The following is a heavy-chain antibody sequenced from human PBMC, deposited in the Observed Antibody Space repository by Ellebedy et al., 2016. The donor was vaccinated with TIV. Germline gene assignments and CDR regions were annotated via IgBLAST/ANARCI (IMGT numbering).Heavy chain of an antibody. CDR3: ARASAVAAPLPDP. CDR1: GYTFTGYY. Sequence: ASVKVSXXASGYTFTGYYVHWVRQAPGQGLEWMGWINPNSGGTNYAQKFQGRVTMTRDTSISTAYMELSRLRSDDTAVYYCARASAVAAPLPDPWGQGTLVTVSS. V-gene: IGHV1-2*02. J-gene: IGHJ5*02. D-gene: IGHD6-19*01. CDR2: INPNSGGT.